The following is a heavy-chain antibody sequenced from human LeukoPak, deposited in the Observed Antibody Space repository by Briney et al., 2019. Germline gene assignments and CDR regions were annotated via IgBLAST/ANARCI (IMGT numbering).Heavy chain of an antibody. Sequence: GGSLRLSCAASGFTFSSYAMSWVRQAPGKGLEWVSAISGSGGSTYYADSVKGRFTISRDNSKSTLYLQMNSLRAEDTAVYYCAKDAGQWLVRAPYYYYYYYMDVWGKGTTVTVSS. D-gene: IGHD6-19*01. CDR3: AKDAGQWLVRAPYYYYYYYMDV. J-gene: IGHJ6*03. V-gene: IGHV3-23*01. CDR2: ISGSGGST. CDR1: GFTFSSYA.